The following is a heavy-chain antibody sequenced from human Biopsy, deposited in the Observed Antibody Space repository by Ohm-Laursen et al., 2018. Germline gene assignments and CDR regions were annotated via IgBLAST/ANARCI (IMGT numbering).Heavy chain of an antibody. D-gene: IGHD3-22*01. CDR1: GYIFTSFG. CDR2: VSTYNGNT. CDR3: ARFPLGAYDDSGSYRAVEHWYFDL. J-gene: IGHJ2*01. V-gene: IGHV1-18*01. Sequence: ASVKVSCKGSGYIFTSFGVSWVRQAPGHGLEWMGWVSTYNGNTEYEQKFQGRVTMTTDTSANTAYMELSSLRSEDTAIYYCARFPLGAYDDSGSYRAVEHWYFDLWGRGTLVTVSS.